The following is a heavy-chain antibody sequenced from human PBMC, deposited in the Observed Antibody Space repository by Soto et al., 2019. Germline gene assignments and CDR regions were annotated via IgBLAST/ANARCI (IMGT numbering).Heavy chain of an antibody. Sequence: SETLALTCTVSGGSISRYYWSWIRQSPGKGLEWIGYLYNSGSTVYNPSLKGRVTISVDASRNQFSLKMNSVTAADTAVYYCARRYGGNFEYWGQGTPDTVSS. CDR3: ARRYGGNFEY. CDR2: LYNSGST. D-gene: IGHD1-26*01. V-gene: IGHV4-59*01. CDR1: GGSISRYY. J-gene: IGHJ4*02.